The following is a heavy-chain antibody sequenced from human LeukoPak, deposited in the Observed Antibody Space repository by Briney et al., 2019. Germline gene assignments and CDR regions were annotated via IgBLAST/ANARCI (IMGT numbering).Heavy chain of an antibody. V-gene: IGHV3-33*06. Sequence: GRSLRLSCAASGFTFSNHGMHWVRQAPGKGLEWVAVIWYDGSNQYYADSVKGRFTISRDNSKNTLYLQMNSLRAEDTAVYYCAKDGVATITFDYWGQGTLVTVSS. J-gene: IGHJ4*02. CDR2: IWYDGSNQ. CDR3: AKDGVATITFDY. D-gene: IGHD5-12*01. CDR1: GFTFSNHG.